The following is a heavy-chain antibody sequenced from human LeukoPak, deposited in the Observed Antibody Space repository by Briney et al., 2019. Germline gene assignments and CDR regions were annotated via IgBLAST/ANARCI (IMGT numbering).Heavy chain of an antibody. CDR2: IYYSGST. J-gene: IGHJ5*02. CDR3: ARSYRRHRFGELHWFDP. V-gene: IGHV4-39*07. D-gene: IGHD3-10*01. CDR1: GGSISSSSYY. Sequence: SETLSLTCTVSGGSISSSSYYWGWIRQPPGKGLEWIGSIYYSGSTYYNPSLKSRVTISVDTSKNQFSLKLRSVTAADTAVYYCARSYRRHRFGELHWFDPWGQGTLVTVSS.